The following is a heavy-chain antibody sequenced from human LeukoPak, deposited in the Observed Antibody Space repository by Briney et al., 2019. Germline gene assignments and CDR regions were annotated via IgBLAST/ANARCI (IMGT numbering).Heavy chain of an antibody. J-gene: IGHJ4*02. CDR2: IYYSGNT. Sequence: TSETLTLTCSVSGDPISRFYWSWIRQPPGKGLEWIGYIYYSGNTNYNPSLKCRVTISVDTSNNEVSLNLNSVTAADTAVYYCARFVGSALDYWGQGTLLTVSS. CDR3: ARFVGSALDY. V-gene: IGHV4-59*01. CDR1: GDPISRFY. D-gene: IGHD2-15*01.